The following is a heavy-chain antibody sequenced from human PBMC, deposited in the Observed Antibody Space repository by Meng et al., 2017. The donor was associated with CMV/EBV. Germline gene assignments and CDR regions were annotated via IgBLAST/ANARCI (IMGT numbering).Heavy chain of an antibody. V-gene: IGHV4-4*07. CDR2: IYTSGST. CDR1: GGSISSYY. D-gene: IGHD4-17*01. J-gene: IGHJ4*02. Sequence: QGQLQESGPGLGKPSGTLSLTCTCSGGSISSYYWSWIRQPAGKGLEWIGRIYTSGSTNYNPSLKSRVTMSVDTSKNQFSLKLSSVTAADTAVYYCARGPEVDYGDYVGLDYWGQGTLVTVSS. CDR3: ARGPEVDYGDYVGLDY.